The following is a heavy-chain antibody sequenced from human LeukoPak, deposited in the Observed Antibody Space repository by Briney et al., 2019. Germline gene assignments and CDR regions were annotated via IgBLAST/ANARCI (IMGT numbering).Heavy chain of an antibody. J-gene: IGHJ6*02. Sequence: KPGGSLRLSCAAPGFTFSSYSMNWVRQAPGKGLEWVSSISSSSSYIYYADSVKGRFTISRDNAKNSLYLQMNSLRAEDTAVYYCARWTDYSNLSGMDVWGQGTTVTVSS. V-gene: IGHV3-21*01. CDR1: GFTFSSYS. CDR2: ISSSSSYI. CDR3: ARWTDYSNLSGMDV. D-gene: IGHD4-4*01.